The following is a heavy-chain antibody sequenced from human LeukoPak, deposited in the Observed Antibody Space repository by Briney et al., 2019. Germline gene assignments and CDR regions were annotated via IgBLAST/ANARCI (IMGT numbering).Heavy chain of an antibody. D-gene: IGHD2-2*02. CDR3: ARGVVPAAIMTRRGQNWFDP. Sequence: GASVKVSCKASGYTFTGYYMHRVRQAPGQELEWMGWINPNSGGTNYAQKFQGRVTMTRDTSISTAYMELSRLRSDDTAVYYCARGVVPAAIMTRRGQNWFDPWGQGTLVTVSS. J-gene: IGHJ5*02. CDR2: INPNSGGT. CDR1: GYTFTGYY. V-gene: IGHV1-2*02.